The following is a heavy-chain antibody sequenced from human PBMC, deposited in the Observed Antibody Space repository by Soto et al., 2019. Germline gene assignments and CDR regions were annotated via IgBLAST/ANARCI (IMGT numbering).Heavy chain of an antibody. CDR1: GFTFSSYS. CDR2: ISSSSSTI. Sequence: EVQLVESGGGLVQPGGSLRLSCAASGFTFSSYSMNWVRQAPGKGLEWVSYISSSSSTIYYADSVKGRFTISRDNAKNSLYLQMNSLRAEDTAVYYCARDALGRTGGTKIVYWGQGTLVTVSS. J-gene: IGHJ4*02. V-gene: IGHV3-48*01. CDR3: ARDALGRTGGTKIVY. D-gene: IGHD2-8*02.